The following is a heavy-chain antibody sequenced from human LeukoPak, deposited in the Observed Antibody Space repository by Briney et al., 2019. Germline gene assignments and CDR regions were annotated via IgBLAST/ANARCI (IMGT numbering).Heavy chain of an antibody. CDR3: ARVGRGDAFDI. CDR1: GFTFGTNG. J-gene: IGHJ3*02. D-gene: IGHD1-26*01. CDR2: ISSSSSTI. V-gene: IGHV3-48*01. Sequence: GGSLRLSCAASGFTFGTNGMHWVRQAPGKGLEWVSYISSSSSTIYYADSVKGRFTISRDNSKNTLYLQMGSLRAEDMAVYYCARVGRGDAFDIWGHGTMVTVSS.